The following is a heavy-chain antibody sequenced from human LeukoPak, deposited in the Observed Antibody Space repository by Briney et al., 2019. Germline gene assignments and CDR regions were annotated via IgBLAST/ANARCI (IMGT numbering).Heavy chain of an antibody. Sequence: ASAKVSCKASGYTFTSYAMHWVRQAPGQRLEWMGWINAGNGNTKYSQKFQGRVTITRDTSASTAYMELSSLRSEDTAVYYCAREYCGGDCYSQYYYYGMDVWGQGTTVTVSS. J-gene: IGHJ6*02. CDR1: GYTFTSYA. V-gene: IGHV1-3*01. CDR3: AREYCGGDCYSQYYYYGMDV. CDR2: INAGNGNT. D-gene: IGHD2-21*02.